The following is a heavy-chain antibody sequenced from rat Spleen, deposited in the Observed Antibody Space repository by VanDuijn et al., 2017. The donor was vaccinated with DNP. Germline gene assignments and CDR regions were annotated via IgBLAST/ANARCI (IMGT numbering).Heavy chain of an antibody. CDR3: AKGPNYGGFLDYFDY. V-gene: IGHV5-29*01. J-gene: IGHJ2*01. CDR1: GFTFSDYY. Sequence: EVQLVGSDGGLVQPGRSLKVSCAASGFTFSDYYMAWVRQAPTKGLEWVATINDDGGSTYYRDSVKGRFTISRDNAKSTLYLQMSKLGSEDTAIYYCAKGPNYGGFLDYFDYWGQGVMVTVSS. D-gene: IGHD1-11*01. CDR2: INDDGGST.